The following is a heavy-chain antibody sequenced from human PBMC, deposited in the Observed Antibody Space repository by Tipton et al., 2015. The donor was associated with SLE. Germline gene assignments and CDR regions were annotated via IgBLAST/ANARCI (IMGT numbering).Heavy chain of an antibody. Sequence: TLSLTCTVSGGSISSGSYYWSWIRQPAGKGLEWIGRSYTSGSTNYNPSLKSRVTISVDTSKNQFSLKLSSVTAADTAVYYCARACDDSSGYYYEDFDYWGQGTLVTVSS. J-gene: IGHJ4*02. D-gene: IGHD3-22*01. CDR2: SYTSGST. V-gene: IGHV4-61*02. CDR1: GGSISSGSYY. CDR3: ARACDDSSGYYYEDFDY.